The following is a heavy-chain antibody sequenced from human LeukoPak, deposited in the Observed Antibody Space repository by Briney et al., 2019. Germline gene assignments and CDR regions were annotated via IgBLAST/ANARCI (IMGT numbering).Heavy chain of an antibody. CDR1: GYTFSGYY. D-gene: IGHD3-3*01. Sequence: ASVKVSCKASGYTFSGYYMHWVRQARGQGLEWMGWINPNSGGTNYAQKFQGRVTMTRDTSISTAYMELSRLRSDDTAVYYCASHFGDRYYYYYMDVWGKGTTVTVSS. J-gene: IGHJ6*03. V-gene: IGHV1-2*02. CDR3: ASHFGDRYYYYYMDV. CDR2: INPNSGGT.